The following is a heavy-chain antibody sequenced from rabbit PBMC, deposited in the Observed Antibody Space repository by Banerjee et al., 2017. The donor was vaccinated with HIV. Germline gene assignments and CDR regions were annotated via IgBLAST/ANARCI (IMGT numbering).Heavy chain of an antibody. V-gene: IGHV1S45*01. J-gene: IGHJ4*01. D-gene: IGHD4-1*01. CDR2: IDVSSSGST. CDR1: GIDFSSYYR. Sequence: QQQLEESGGGLVKPGGTLTLTCKASGIDFSSYYRMCWVRQAPGKGLEWIACIDVSSSGSTYYASWAKGRFTISRTSSTTVALQMTSLTAADTATYFCATITDNSGMALWGQGPLVTVS. CDR3: ATITDNSGMAL.